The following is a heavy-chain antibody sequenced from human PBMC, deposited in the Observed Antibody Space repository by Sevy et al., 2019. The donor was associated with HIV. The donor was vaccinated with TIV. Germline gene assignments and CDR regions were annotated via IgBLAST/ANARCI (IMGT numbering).Heavy chain of an antibody. V-gene: IGHV3-48*02. Sequence: GGSLRLSCVASGFTLSSYSMNWVRQAPGKGLEWVSYISSSSSTIYYADSVKGRFTISRDNAKNSLYLQMNSLGEEDTAVYYCARGGLTLSFGVDYWGRGTLVTVSS. D-gene: IGHD2-2*01. J-gene: IGHJ4*02. CDR3: ARGGLTLSFGVDY. CDR1: GFTLSSYS. CDR2: ISSSSSTI.